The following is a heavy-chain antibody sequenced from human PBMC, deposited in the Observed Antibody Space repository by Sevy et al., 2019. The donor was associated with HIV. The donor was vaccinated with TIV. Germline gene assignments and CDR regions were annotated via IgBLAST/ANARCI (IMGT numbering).Heavy chain of an antibody. Sequence: ASVKVSCRTSGYTFTTYDINWVRQAIGQGLEWMGWMNPSRGNTGSAQKFQGRLTMTRDTSTSTAYMELSSLESQDTAVYYCARRRGFGELLGLGYWGQEPWSPSPQ. D-gene: IGHD3-10*01. CDR1: GYTFTTYD. J-gene: IGHJ4*01. V-gene: IGHV1-8*01. CDR2: MNPSRGNT. CDR3: ARRRGFGELLGLGY.